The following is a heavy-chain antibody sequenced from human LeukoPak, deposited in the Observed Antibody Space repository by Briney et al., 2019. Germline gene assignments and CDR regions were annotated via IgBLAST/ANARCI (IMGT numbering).Heavy chain of an antibody. Sequence: GESLRLSCSTSGFTFSNHFMHWVRQAPGKGLEYVSSIGPNGASTLYADSVKGRFTISRDNSENALYLQLTGLRLEDTALYYCVKDLTGTWSFDYWGQGTLVTVSS. V-gene: IGHV3-64D*06. CDR1: GFTFSNHF. D-gene: IGHD3-9*01. CDR3: VKDLTGTWSFDY. CDR2: IGPNGAST. J-gene: IGHJ4*02.